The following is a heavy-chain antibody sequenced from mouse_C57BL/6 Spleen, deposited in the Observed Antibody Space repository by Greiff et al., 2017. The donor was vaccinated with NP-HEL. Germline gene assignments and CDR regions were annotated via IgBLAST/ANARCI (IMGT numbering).Heavy chain of an antibody. V-gene: IGHV1-52*01. CDR3: SSDYEAY. J-gene: IGHJ3*01. CDR1: GYTFTNYW. CDR2: IDPSDSET. D-gene: IGHD2-4*01. Sequence: VQLQQSGAELVRPGASVKLSCKASGYTFTNYWMHWVKQRPVKGLEWIGNIDPSDSETHYNQKFKDKATLTVDKSSRTAYMQLSSLTSEYSAVYYCSSDYEAYWGQGTLVTVSA.